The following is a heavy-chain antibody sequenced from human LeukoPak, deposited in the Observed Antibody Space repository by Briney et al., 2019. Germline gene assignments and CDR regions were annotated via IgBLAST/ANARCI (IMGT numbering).Heavy chain of an antibody. CDR2: IYYSGST. CDR3: ARVDRGWFDP. D-gene: IGHD1-14*01. J-gene: IGHJ5*02. CDR1: GGSVSSGSYY. Sequence: SETLSLTCTVSGGSVSSGSYYWSWIRQPPGKGLEWIGYIYYSGSTNSNPSLKSRVTISVDTSKNQFSLKLSSVTAADTAVYYCARVDRGWFDPGGQGTLVTVSS. V-gene: IGHV4-61*01.